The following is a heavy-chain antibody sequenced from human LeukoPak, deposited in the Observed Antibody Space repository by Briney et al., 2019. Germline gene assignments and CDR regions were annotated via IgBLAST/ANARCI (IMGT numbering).Heavy chain of an antibody. J-gene: IGHJ4*02. Sequence: GGSLRLSCAASGFTFSSYSMNWVRQAPGKGLEWVSSISSSSSYIYYADSVKGRFTISRDNAKNSLYLQMNGLRAEDTALYYCARGPDYFDGSGSYPYYFDYWGQGSLVTVSS. D-gene: IGHD3-22*01. CDR2: ISSSSSYI. CDR3: ARGPDYFDGSGSYPYYFDY. V-gene: IGHV3-21*01. CDR1: GFTFSSYS.